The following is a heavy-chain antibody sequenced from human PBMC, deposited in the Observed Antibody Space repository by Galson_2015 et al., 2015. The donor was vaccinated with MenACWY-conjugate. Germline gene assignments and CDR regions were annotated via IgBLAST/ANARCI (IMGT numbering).Heavy chain of an antibody. CDR1: GFTFSNYN. D-gene: IGHD6-6*01. Sequence: SLRLSCAASGFTFSNYNMNWVRQTPGKGLEWVSCISSTGSYIYYADSLKGRFTISRDNAKNPLYLQMNSLTSEDTAVYYCAKGTTASRPNWFDPWGQGTLVTVSS. V-gene: IGHV3-21*01. CDR2: ISSTGSYI. J-gene: IGHJ5*02. CDR3: AKGTTASRPNWFDP.